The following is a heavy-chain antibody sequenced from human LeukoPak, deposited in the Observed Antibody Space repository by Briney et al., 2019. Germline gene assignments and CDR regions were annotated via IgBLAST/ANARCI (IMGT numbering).Heavy chain of an antibody. V-gene: IGHV3-7*03. D-gene: IGHD2-2*02. CDR3: AKDARSYCSSTSSYTHYDY. Sequence: GGSLRLSCAASGFTFSNDFMTWVRQAPGKGLEWVANMKVDGTDIHYVDSVKGRFTISSDNARNSLYLQMNSLRAEDMALYYCAKDARSYCSSTSSYTHYDYWGQGTLVTVSS. CDR1: GFTFSNDF. CDR2: MKVDGTDI. J-gene: IGHJ4*02.